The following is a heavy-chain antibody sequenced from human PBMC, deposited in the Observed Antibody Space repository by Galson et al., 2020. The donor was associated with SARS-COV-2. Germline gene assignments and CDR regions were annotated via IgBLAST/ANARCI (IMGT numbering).Heavy chain of an antibody. V-gene: IGHV2-5*02. CDR2: IYWDDDK. Sequence: SDPTLVTPTQTLTLTCTFSGFSLRPSGVGVGWIRQPTGKALEWLALIYWDDDKRYSPSRKSRLTITKDNSKNQVVLTMTNMDPVDTATYYCAQRRVDCWKDYWDYWGQGTLGAGSS. CDR3: AQRRVDCWKDYWDY. J-gene: IGHJ4*02. D-gene: IGHD3-3*01. CDR1: GFSLRPSGVG.